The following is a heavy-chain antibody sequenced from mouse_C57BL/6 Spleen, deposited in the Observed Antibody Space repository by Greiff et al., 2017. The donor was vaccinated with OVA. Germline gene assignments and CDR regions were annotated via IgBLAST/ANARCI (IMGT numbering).Heavy chain of an antibody. CDR1: GYSITSGYY. CDR3: ARDLDYDVGSMDY. D-gene: IGHD2-4*01. CDR2: ISYDGSN. V-gene: IGHV3-6*01. Sequence: EVQVVESGPGLVKPSQSLSLTCSVTGYSITSGYYWNWIRQFPGNKLEWMGYISYDGSNNYNPSLKNRISITRDTSKNQFFLKLNSVTTEDTATYYCARDLDYDVGSMDYWGQGTSVTVSS. J-gene: IGHJ4*01.